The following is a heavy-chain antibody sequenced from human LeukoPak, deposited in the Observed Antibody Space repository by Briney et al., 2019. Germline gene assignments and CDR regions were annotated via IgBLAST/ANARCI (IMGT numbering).Heavy chain of an antibody. D-gene: IGHD3-10*01. Sequence: GGSLRLSCAATGFTFSNYAIHWGRQAPGKGLEWVAFISDDGSRQHYADSVKGRFTISRDNSKNTLNLQMNSLRAEDTAVYYCVKERTGTYTLDYWGQGTLVTVSS. CDR3: VKERTGTYTLDY. CDR2: ISDDGSRQ. V-gene: IGHV3-30-3*01. CDR1: GFTFSNYA. J-gene: IGHJ4*02.